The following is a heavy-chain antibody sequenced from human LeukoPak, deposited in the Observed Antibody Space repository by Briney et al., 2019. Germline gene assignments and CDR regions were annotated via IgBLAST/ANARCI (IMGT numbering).Heavy chain of an antibody. J-gene: IGHJ4*02. CDR1: GFTFSSYA. Sequence: PGGSLRLSCAASGFTFSSYAMSWVRQAPGKGLEWVSAISGSGGSTYYADPVKGRFTISRDNSKNTLYLQMNSLRAEDTAVYYCAKDRSWSRGWDSSGYYSGTWGQGTLVTVSS. V-gene: IGHV3-23*01. CDR2: ISGSGGST. CDR3: AKDRSWSRGWDSSGYYSGT. D-gene: IGHD3-22*01.